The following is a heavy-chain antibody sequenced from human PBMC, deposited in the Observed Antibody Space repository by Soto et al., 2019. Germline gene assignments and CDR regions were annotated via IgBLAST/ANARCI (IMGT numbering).Heavy chain of an antibody. V-gene: IGHV3-11*01. Sequence: GGSLRLSCAASGFTFSDYYMSWIRQAPGKGLEWVSYISSSGSTIYYADSVKSRFTISRDNAKNSLYLQMNSLRAEDTAVYYCARVVTYCSSTSCWPEGDYYYYMDVWGKGTTVTVSS. CDR1: GFTFSDYY. CDR2: ISSSGSTI. CDR3: ARVVTYCSSTSCWPEGDYYYYMDV. J-gene: IGHJ6*03. D-gene: IGHD2-2*01.